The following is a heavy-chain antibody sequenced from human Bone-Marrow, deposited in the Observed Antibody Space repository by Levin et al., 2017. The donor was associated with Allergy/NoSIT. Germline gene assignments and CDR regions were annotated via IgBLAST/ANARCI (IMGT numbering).Heavy chain of an antibody. CDR2: TYYRSKWYN. D-gene: IGHD2-2*01. J-gene: IGHJ4*02. CDR1: GDSVSSNSAA. Sequence: SQTLSLTCAISGDSVSSNSAAWNWIRQSPSRGLEWLGRTYYRSKWYNDYAVSVKSRITINPDTSKNQFSLQLNSVTPEDTAVYYCARSSRGYCSSTSCYVCYHFDYWGQGTLVTVSS. CDR3: ARSSRGYCSSTSCYVCYHFDY. V-gene: IGHV6-1*01.